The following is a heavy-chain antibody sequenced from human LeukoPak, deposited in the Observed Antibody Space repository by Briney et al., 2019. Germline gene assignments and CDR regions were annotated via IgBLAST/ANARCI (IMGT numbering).Heavy chain of an antibody. CDR3: ARVSYSSGWYIPDY. CDR1: GGSISSSNW. D-gene: IGHD6-19*01. J-gene: IGHJ4*02. Sequence: PSGTLSLTCAISGGSISSSNWWTWVRQPPGKGLEWVGEIYLRGNTNYNPSLESRVTISVDESKTQLSLRLESVTAADTAVYYCARVSYSSGWYIPDYWGQGTLVTVSS. V-gene: IGHV4-4*02. CDR2: IYLRGNT.